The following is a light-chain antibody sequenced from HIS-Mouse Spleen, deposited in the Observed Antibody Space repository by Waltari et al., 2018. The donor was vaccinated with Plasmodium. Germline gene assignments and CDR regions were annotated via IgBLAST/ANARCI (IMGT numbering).Light chain of an antibody. J-gene: IGLJ3*02. Sequence: SYELTQPPSVSVSPGQTARITCSGDALPKKYAYWYQQKSGQAPVLVTYEDDKRPSGIPERVSASSAGTMATWTISGAQVEDEADYYCYSTDSSGNHRVFGGGTKLTVL. V-gene: IGLV3-10*01. CDR2: EDD. CDR1: ALPKKY. CDR3: YSTDSSGNHRV.